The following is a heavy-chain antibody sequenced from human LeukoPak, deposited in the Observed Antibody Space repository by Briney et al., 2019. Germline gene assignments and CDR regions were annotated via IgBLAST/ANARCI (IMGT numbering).Heavy chain of an antibody. D-gene: IGHD3-10*01. CDR2: IRYDGSNK. Sequence: GGALRLSCAASGFTFSSYGMHWVRQAPGKGLEGVAFIRYDGSNKYYADSVKGRFTISRDNSKNTLYLQMNSLRAEDTAVYYCAKDAVLLWFGELRRPPYYMDVWGKGTTVTISS. CDR1: GFTFSSYG. J-gene: IGHJ6*03. CDR3: AKDAVLLWFGELRRPPYYMDV. V-gene: IGHV3-30*02.